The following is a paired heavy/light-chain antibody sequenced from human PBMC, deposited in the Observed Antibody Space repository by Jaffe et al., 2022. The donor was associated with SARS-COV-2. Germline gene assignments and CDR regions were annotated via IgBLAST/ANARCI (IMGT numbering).Heavy chain of an antibody. CDR2: IYYSGST. D-gene: IGHD2-15*01. CDR3: ARHPEDSRNWFDP. J-gene: IGHJ5*02. Sequence: QVQLQESGPGLVKPSETLSLTCTVSGGSISNYYWSWIRQPPGKGLEWIGYIYYSGSTKYNPSLKSRVTISVDTSKNQFSLKLSSVTAADTAVYYCARHPEDSRNWFDPWGQGTLVTV. CDR1: GGSISNYY. V-gene: IGHV4-59*08.
Light chain of an antibody. V-gene: IGLV3-10*01. CDR2: EDS. Sequence: SYELTQPTSVSVSPGQTARITCSGDALPKKYAYWYQQKSGQAPVLVIYEDSKRPSGIPERFSGSSSGTMATLTISGAQVEDEADYYCYSTDSSGDPRFGGGTKLTVL. CDR3: YSTDSSGDPR. J-gene: IGLJ2*01. CDR1: ALPKKY.